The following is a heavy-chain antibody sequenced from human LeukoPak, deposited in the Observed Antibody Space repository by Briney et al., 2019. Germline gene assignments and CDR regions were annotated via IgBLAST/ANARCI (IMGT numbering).Heavy chain of an antibody. CDR1: GYTFTGYY. CDR2: INPNSGGT. D-gene: IGHD3-10*01. J-gene: IGHJ5*02. CDR3: ARDAITMVRGVKGWFDP. Sequence: GASVKVSCTASGYTFTGYYMHWVRQAPGQGLEWMGWINPNSGGTNYAQKFQGRVTMTRDTSISTAYMELSRLRSDDTAVYYCARDAITMVRGVKGWFDPWGQGTLVTVSS. V-gene: IGHV1-2*02.